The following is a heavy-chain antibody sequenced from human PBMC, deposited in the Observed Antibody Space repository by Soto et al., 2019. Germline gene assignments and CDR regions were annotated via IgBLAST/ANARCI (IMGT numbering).Heavy chain of an antibody. J-gene: IGHJ5*02. CDR1: GFTFSSYG. D-gene: IGHD3-10*01. CDR3: ASMVQGVLHH. V-gene: IGHV3-30*03. Sequence: GVSLRLSCAASGFTFSSYGMHWVRQAPGKGLEWVAVISGGGSNKYYADSVKGRFTISXXXXXXTXYXQMXXLRAEDTAVYYCASMVQGVLHHWGQGTLVTVSS. CDR2: ISGGGSNK.